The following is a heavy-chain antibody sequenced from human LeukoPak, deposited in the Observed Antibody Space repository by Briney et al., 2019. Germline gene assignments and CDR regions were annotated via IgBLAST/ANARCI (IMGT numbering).Heavy chain of an antibody. Sequence: PGGSLRLSCAVSGFTFDDYAMHWVRQAPGKGLEWVSGISWNSGNIGYADSVKGRFTISRDNSKNTLYLQMNSLRAEDTAVYYCAKWDTYYDSSGYYFYWGQGTLVTVSS. CDR1: GFTFDDYA. J-gene: IGHJ4*02. D-gene: IGHD3-22*01. V-gene: IGHV3-9*01. CDR3: AKWDTYYDSSGYYFY. CDR2: ISWNSGNI.